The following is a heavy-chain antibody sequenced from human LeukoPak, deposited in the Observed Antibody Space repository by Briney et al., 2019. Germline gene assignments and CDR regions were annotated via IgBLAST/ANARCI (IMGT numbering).Heavy chain of an antibody. CDR2: INPSGGST. D-gene: IGHD2-21*02. J-gene: IGHJ4*02. CDR3: ARDPRIGGDYYFDY. V-gene: IGHV1-46*01. CDR1: GYTFTSYD. Sequence: GESLKISCKASGYTFTSYDINWVRQAPGQGLEWMGIINPSGGSTSYAQKFQGRVTMTRDTSTSTVYMELSSLRSEDTAVYYCARDPRIGGDYYFDYWGQGTLVTVSS.